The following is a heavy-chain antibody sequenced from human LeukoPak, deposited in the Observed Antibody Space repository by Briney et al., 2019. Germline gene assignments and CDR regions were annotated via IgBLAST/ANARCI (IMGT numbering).Heavy chain of an antibody. Sequence: PGGSLRISCAASGFTFSSYEMNWVRQAPGKGLEWVSYISSSGSTIYYSDSVKGRFTISRDNAKSSLYLQMNSLRAEDTAVYYCAELGITMIGGVWGKGTSVTISS. CDR1: GFTFSSYE. J-gene: IGHJ6*04. D-gene: IGHD3-10*02. CDR2: ISSSGSTI. V-gene: IGHV3-48*03. CDR3: AELGITMIGGV.